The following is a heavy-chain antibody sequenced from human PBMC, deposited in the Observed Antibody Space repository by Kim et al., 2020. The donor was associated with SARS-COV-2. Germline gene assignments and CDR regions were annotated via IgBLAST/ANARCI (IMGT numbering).Heavy chain of an antibody. J-gene: IGHJ6*01. CDR1: FTFRSCA. V-gene: IGHV3-30-3*01. CDR3: AGDPWSRLRGVTYSYYGMDV. CDR2: ISYDGRHK. Sequence: FTFRSCAMHWVRQAPGKGLEWVAVISYDGRHKNYQDSVTGRFTISGDNSKNALDLQMNSLRVEDKALYYCAGDPWSRLRGVTYSYYGMDV. D-gene: IGHD3-10*01.